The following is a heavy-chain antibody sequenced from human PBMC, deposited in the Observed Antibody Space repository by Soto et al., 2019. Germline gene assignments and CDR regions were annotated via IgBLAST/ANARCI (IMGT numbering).Heavy chain of an antibody. Sequence: GSLRLSCAASGFTFSPYAMSWVRQAPGKGLEWVSFISGSGVTTSYADSVKGRFTISRDNAKNSLYLQMNSLRAEDTAVYYCAKYSSSWYGYPYYYGMDVWGQGTTVTVSS. J-gene: IGHJ6*02. CDR2: ISGSGVTT. D-gene: IGHD6-13*01. CDR3: AKYSSSWYGYPYYYGMDV. CDR1: GFTFSPYA. V-gene: IGHV3-23*01.